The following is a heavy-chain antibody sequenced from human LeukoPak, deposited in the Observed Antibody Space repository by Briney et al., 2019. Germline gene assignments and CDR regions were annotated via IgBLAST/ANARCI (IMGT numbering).Heavy chain of an antibody. CDR3: AREGDNRDDVNWFDP. CDR2: ANPNTGGV. Sequence: ASVKVSCKASGYTFSDYYFHWVRQAPGQGLEWMGWANPNTGGVHYVEKFQGRLTLTTDTSITTAYMELSSLNYDDTAVYYCAREGDNRDDVNWFDPWGQGTLVTVSS. V-gene: IGHV1-2*02. J-gene: IGHJ5*02. D-gene: IGHD1-20*01. CDR1: GYTFSDYY.